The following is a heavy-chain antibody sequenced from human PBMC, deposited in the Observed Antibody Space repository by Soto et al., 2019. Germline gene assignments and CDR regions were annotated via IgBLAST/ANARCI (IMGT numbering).Heavy chain of an antibody. D-gene: IGHD6-13*01. V-gene: IGHV3-23*01. J-gene: IGHJ4*02. Sequence: GGSLRLSCAASGFTFSSYAMSWVRQAPGKGLEWVSAISGSGGSTYYADSVKGRFTISRDNSKNTLYLQMNSLRAEDTAVYYCAKGRGELYSSSWYYFDYWGQGTLVTVSS. CDR1: GFTFSSYA. CDR2: ISGSGGST. CDR3: AKGRGELYSSSWYYFDY.